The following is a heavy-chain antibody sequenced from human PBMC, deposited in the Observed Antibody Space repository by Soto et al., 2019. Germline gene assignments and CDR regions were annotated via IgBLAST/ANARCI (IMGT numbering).Heavy chain of an antibody. CDR3: ARGGDLRSWFDP. J-gene: IGHJ5*02. CDR2: IYHSGST. Sequence: SETLSVTCAVSGGSISSGGYSWSWIRQPPGKGLEWIGYIYHSGSTYYNPSLKSRVTISVDRSKNQFSLKLSSVTAADTAVYYCARGGDLRSWFDPWGQGTLVTVSS. CDR1: GGSISSGGYS. D-gene: IGHD3-10*01. V-gene: IGHV4-30-2*01.